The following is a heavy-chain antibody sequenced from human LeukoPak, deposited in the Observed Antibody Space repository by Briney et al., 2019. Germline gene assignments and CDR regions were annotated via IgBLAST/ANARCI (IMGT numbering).Heavy chain of an antibody. CDR2: IYYSGST. CDR1: GGSISSYY. CDR3: ARHSNYGSGSYYRYWFDP. V-gene: IGHV4-59*08. Sequence: PSETLSPTCTVSGGSISSYYWSWIRQPPGKGLEWIGYIYYSGSTNYNPSLKSRVTISVDTSKNQFSLKLSSVTAADTAVYYCARHSNYGSGSYYRYWFDPWGQGTLVTVSS. J-gene: IGHJ5*02. D-gene: IGHD3-10*01.